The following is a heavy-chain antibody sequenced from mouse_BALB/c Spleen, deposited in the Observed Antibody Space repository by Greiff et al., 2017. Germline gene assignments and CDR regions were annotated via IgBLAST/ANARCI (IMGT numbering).Heavy chain of an antibody. V-gene: IGHV14-3*02. CDR3: ARSKYGNYWFAY. J-gene: IGHJ3*01. Sequence: EVQLQQSGAELVKPGASVKLSCTASGFNIKDTYMHWVKQRPEQGLEWIGRIDPANGNTKYDPKFQGKATITADTSSNTAYLQLSSLTSEDTAVYYCARSKYGNYWFAYWGQGTLVTVSA. CDR1: GFNIKDTY. CDR2: IDPANGNT. D-gene: IGHD2-10*02.